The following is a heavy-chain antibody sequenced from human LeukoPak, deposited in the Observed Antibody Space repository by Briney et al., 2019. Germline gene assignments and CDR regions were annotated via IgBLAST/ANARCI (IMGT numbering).Heavy chain of an antibody. CDR2: INHSGST. CDR1: GGSFSGYY. CDR3: ARDNSGYDSGAFDI. Sequence: PSGTLSPTCAVYGGSFSGYYWSWIRQPPGKGLEWIGEINHSGSTNYNPSLKSRVTISVDTSKNQFSLKLSSVTAADTAVYYCARDNSGYDSGAFDIWGQGTMVTVSS. D-gene: IGHD5-12*01. V-gene: IGHV4-34*01. J-gene: IGHJ3*02.